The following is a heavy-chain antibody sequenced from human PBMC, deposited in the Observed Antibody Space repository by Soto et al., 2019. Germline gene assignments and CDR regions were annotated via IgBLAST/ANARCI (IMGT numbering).Heavy chain of an antibody. V-gene: IGHV1-18*04. CDR2: ISAYNGNT. D-gene: IGHD2-2*01. J-gene: IGHJ6*02. CDR3: ARDGCSSTSCYPEEYYYYGMDV. Sequence: ASVKVSCKASGYTFTSYGISWVRQAPGQGLEWTGWISAYNGNTNYAQKLQGRVTMTTDTSTSTAYMELGSLRSDDTAVYYCARDGCSSTSCYPEEYYYYGMDVWGQGTTVTVSS. CDR1: GYTFTSYG.